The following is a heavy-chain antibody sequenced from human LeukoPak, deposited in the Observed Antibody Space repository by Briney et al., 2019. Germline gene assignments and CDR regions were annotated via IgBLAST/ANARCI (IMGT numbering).Heavy chain of an antibody. CDR2: ISSSSSYI. CDR1: GFTFSSYS. D-gene: IGHD3-10*01. CDR3: ARDKGGLLTMVRGQAARIGLDY. Sequence: GGSLRLSCAASGFTFSSYSMNWVRQAPGKGLEWVSSISSSSSYIYYADSVKGRFTISRDNAKNSLYLQMNSLRAEDTAVYYCARDKGGLLTMVRGQAARIGLDYWGQGTLVTVSS. J-gene: IGHJ4*02. V-gene: IGHV3-21*01.